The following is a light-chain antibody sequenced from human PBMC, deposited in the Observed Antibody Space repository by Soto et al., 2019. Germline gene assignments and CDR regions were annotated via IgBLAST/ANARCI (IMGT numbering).Light chain of an antibody. CDR2: GAS. V-gene: IGKV3-15*01. CDR3: QQYNNWLRT. Sequence: EIVMTQSPATLSVSPGERATVSYRASQSVSSNLAWYQQKPGQAPRLLIYGASTRATGIPARFSGSGSGTEITLTISSLQSEDFAVYYCQQYNNWLRTFGQGTKVEIK. J-gene: IGKJ1*01. CDR1: QSVSSN.